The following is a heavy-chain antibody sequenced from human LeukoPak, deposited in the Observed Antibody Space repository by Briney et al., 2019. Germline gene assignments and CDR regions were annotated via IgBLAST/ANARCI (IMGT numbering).Heavy chain of an antibody. V-gene: IGHV1-8*01. Sequence: ASVKVSCKASGYTFTSYDINWVRQATGQGLEWMGWMNPNSGNTGYAQKFQGRVTMTTNTSISTAYMELSSLRSEDTAVYYCAKSVPYGDNNWFDPWGQGTLVTVSS. CDR3: AKSVPYGDNNWFDP. D-gene: IGHD4-17*01. CDR2: MNPNSGNT. J-gene: IGHJ5*02. CDR1: GYTFTSYD.